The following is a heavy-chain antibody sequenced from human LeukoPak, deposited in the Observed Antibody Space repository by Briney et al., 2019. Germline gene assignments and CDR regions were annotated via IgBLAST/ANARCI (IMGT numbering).Heavy chain of an antibody. Sequence: SETLPLTCSVCGGSISSLYWSWIRQPPAKELEGIGYIYYTGSTNYNPSLKSRVPMFVDMSKNQFSLRLSSVTAADTAVYYCAGDYGNYEGTSDVWGQGTLVTVSS. CDR1: GGSISSLY. CDR3: AGDYGNYEGTSDV. D-gene: IGHD3-3*01. V-gene: IGHV4-59*12. J-gene: IGHJ3*01. CDR2: IYYTGST.